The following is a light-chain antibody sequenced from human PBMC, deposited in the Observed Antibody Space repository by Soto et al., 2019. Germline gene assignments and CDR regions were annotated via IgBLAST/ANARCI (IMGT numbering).Light chain of an antibody. CDR2: QAS. CDR3: QQYKSYST. V-gene: IGKV1-5*03. CDR1: QSINTW. Sequence: DIQMTQSPSTLSASVGDRVTITCRASQSINTWLAWYQQKPGKAPRFLIYQASSLESVVPSRFSGSGCATEFALTISNLQPDYFATYYCQQYKSYSTFGQGTKLQTK. J-gene: IGKJ2*01.